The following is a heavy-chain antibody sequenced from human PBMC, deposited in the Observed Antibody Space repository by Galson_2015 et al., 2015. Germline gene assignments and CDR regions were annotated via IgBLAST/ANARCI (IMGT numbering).Heavy chain of an antibody. J-gene: IGHJ4*02. CDR2: ISSNGGST. D-gene: IGHD1-26*01. CDR1: GFTFSSYA. Sequence: SLRLSCAASGFTFSSYAMHWVRQAPGKGLEYVSAISSNGGSTYYADSVKGRFTISRDNSKNTLYLQMSSLRAEDTAVYYCASGVGAYYFDYWGQGTLVTVSS. V-gene: IGHV3-64D*08. CDR3: ASGVGAYYFDY.